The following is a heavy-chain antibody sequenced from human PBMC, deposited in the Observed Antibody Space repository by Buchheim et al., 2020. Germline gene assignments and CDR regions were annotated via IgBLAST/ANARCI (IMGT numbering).Heavy chain of an antibody. J-gene: IGHJ4*02. CDR3: ASRLNYWR. Sequence: QVQLVESGGGVVQPGRSLRLSCAASGFTFSSYAMHWVRQAPGKGLEWVAVISYDGSNKYYADSVKGRFTISRDNSKTTLYLQMNILGAEDTAVYYCASRLNYWRWGQGTL. V-gene: IGHV3-30-3*01. CDR1: GFTFSSYA. D-gene: IGHD1-7*01. CDR2: ISYDGSNK.